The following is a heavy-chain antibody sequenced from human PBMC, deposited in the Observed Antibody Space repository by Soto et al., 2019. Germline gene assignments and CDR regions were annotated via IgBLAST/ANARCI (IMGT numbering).Heavy chain of an antibody. J-gene: IGHJ6*02. V-gene: IGHV1-2*04. CDR2: INPNSGGT. Sequence: ASVKVSGKASGYTFTSYGISCVRQAPGQGLEWMGWINPNSGGTNYAQKFQGWVTMTRDTSISTAYMELSRLRSDDTAVYYCATTSENGSGSYYKRYYYGMDVWGQGTTVTVSS. CDR1: GYTFTSYG. D-gene: IGHD3-10*01. CDR3: ATTSENGSGSYYKRYYYGMDV.